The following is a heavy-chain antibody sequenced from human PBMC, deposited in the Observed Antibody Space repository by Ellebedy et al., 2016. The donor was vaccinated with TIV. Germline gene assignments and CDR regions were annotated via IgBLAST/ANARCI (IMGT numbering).Heavy chain of an antibody. J-gene: IGHJ4*02. Sequence: LSLTXXASGFTFRSYAMSWVRQAPGKGLEWVSAISGSGGSTYYADSVKGRFTISRDNSKNTLYLQMNSLRAEDTAVYYCAKIPYGDRYFDYWGQGTLVTVSS. CDR2: ISGSGGST. CDR3: AKIPYGDRYFDY. CDR1: GFTFRSYA. V-gene: IGHV3-23*01. D-gene: IGHD4-17*01.